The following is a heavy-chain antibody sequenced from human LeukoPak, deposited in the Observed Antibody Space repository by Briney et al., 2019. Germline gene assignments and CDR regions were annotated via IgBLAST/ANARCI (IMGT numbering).Heavy chain of an antibody. D-gene: IGHD1-26*01. CDR3: TTWGVGADYYYYGMDV. CDR1: GFTFSNAW. Sequence: GGSLRLSCAASGFTFSNAWMSWVRQAPGKGLEWVGRIKSKTDGGTTDYAAPVKGRFAISRDDSKNTLYLQMNSLKTEDTAVYYCTTWGVGADYYYYGMDVWGQGTTVTLSS. CDR2: IKSKTDGGTT. V-gene: IGHV3-15*01. J-gene: IGHJ6*02.